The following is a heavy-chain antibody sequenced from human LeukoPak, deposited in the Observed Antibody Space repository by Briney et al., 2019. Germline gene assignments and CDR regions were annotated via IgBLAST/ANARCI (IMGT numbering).Heavy chain of an antibody. CDR2: INHSGST. Sequence: ASETLSLTCAVYGGSFSSYYWSWIRQPPGKGLEGIVEINHSGSTNYNPSLKSRVTISVDTSKNQFSLKLSSLTAADTAVYYCARVPLILHSYGYNPSRGDYYYYMDVWGKGTTVTVSS. D-gene: IGHD5-18*01. CDR1: GGSFSSYY. CDR3: ARVPLILHSYGYNPSRGDYYYYMDV. V-gene: IGHV4-34*01. J-gene: IGHJ6*03.